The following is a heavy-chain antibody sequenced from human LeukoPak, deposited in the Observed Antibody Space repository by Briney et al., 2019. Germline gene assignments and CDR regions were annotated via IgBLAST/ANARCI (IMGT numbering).Heavy chain of an antibody. J-gene: IGHJ4*02. D-gene: IGHD6-19*01. Sequence: AGGSLRLSCAASGFTFDDYAMHWVRQAPGKGLEWVSGISWNSGSIGYADSVKGRFTISRDNAKNSLYLQMNSLRAKDTALYYCAKDFHSSGWSHFDYWGQGTLVTVSS. CDR1: GFTFDDYA. V-gene: IGHV3-9*01. CDR2: ISWNSGSI. CDR3: AKDFHSSGWSHFDY.